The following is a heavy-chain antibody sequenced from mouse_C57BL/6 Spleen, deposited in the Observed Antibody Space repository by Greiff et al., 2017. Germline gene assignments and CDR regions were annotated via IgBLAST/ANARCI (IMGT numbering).Heavy chain of an antibody. CDR1: GYSFTSYY. CDR3: ARYYGSSLFDY. J-gene: IGHJ2*01. V-gene: IGHV1-66*01. Sequence: VKLQESGPELVKPGASVKISCKASGYSFTSYYIHWVKQRPGQGLEWIGWIYPGSGNTKYNEKFKGKATLTADTSSSTAYMQRSSLTSEDSAVYYCARYYGSSLFDYWGQGTTLTVSS. D-gene: IGHD1-1*01. CDR2: IYPGSGNT.